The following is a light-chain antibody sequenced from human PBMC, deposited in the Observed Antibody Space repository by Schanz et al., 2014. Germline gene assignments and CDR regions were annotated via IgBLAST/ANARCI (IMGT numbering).Light chain of an antibody. V-gene: IGKV3-15*01. J-gene: IGKJ4*01. CDR2: GAS. CDR1: ESVTRN. Sequence: EILMTQAPATLSVSPGERATLSCRASESVTRNLAWYQHKPGQAPRLLIHGASTRATGIPARFSGSGSETEFTLTISSLQSEDFVVYYCQQRDSWPSRRVTFGGGTKVEIK. CDR3: QQRDSWPSRRVT.